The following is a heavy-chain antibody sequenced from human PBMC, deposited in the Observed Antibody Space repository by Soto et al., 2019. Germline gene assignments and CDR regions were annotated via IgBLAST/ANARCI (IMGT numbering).Heavy chain of an antibody. D-gene: IGHD3-9*01. J-gene: IGHJ4*02. CDR1: GGSISRGDYY. CDR3: ARDHYDILTGYYAYFDY. CDR2: IYYSGST. V-gene: IGHV4-30-4*01. Sequence: SETLSLTCTVSGGSISRGDYYWVWIRHPPGKGLEWIGYIYYSGSTYYNPSLKSRVTISVDTSKNQFSLKLSSVTAADTAVYYCARDHYDILTGYYAYFDYWGQGTLVTVSS.